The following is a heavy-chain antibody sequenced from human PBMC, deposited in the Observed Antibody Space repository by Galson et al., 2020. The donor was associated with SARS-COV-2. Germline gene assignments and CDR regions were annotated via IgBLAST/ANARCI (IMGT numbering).Heavy chain of an antibody. D-gene: IGHD4-17*01. CDR3: ARDRVLVPGDYREYYFDY. J-gene: IGHJ4*02. CDR2: IIPIFGTA. CDR1: GGTFSSYA. Sequence: SVKVSCKASGGTFSSYAISWVRQAPGQGLDWMGGIIPIFGTANYAQKFQGRVTITADESTSTAYMELSSLRSEDTAVYYCARDRVLVPGDYREYYFDYWGQGTLVTVSS. V-gene: IGHV1-69*13.